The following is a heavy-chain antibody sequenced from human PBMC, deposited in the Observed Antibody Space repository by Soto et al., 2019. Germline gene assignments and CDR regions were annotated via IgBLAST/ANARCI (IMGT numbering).Heavy chain of an antibody. CDR1: GGSISSHY. CDR3: ARGHYYYGMDV. V-gene: IGHV4-59*04. CDR2: IYYSGTT. Sequence: SETLSLTCTVSGGSISSHYWSWVRQPPGKGLEWIGYIYYSGTTYYTPSLKSRLTMSMDRANDHFSLNLTSVTAADTAVYFCARGHYYYGMDVWGQGITVTVSS. J-gene: IGHJ6*02.